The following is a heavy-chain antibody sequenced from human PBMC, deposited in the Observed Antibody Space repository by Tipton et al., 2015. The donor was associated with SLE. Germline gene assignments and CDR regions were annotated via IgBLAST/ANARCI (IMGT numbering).Heavy chain of an antibody. V-gene: IGHV4-59*08. CDR2: ISSSGGI. Sequence: TLSLTCIVSGASVSSNYWSWVRQSPGKGLEWLGYISSSGGIYDNPSLTDRVTISEDTSKNQFSLKVTSVTAADTAVYYCARGSLGRHYDILTGRTYYYFYYMDVWGKGTTVTVSS. CDR3: ARGSLGRHYDILTGRTYYYFYYMDV. J-gene: IGHJ6*03. D-gene: IGHD3-9*01. CDR1: GASVSSNY.